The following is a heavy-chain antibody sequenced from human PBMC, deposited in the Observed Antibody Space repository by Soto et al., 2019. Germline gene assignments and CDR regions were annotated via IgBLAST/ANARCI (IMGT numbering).Heavy chain of an antibody. CDR2: INAGNGNT. J-gene: IGHJ4*02. D-gene: IGHD2-21*02. CDR1: GYTFTSYA. CDR3: ARRIVVVPALDY. V-gene: IGHV1-3*05. Sequence: QVQLVQSGAEEKKPGASVKVSCKASGYTFTSYAMHWVRQAPGQRLEWMGWINAGNGNTKYSQKFKGRVTITRDTSASTADMQLSSLRSEATAVYYCARRIVVVPALDYWGQGTLVTVSS.